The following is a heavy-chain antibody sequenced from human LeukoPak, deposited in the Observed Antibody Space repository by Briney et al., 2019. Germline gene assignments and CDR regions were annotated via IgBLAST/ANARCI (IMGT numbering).Heavy chain of an antibody. CDR3: ARASIEYSSSSDQPYYYYYMDV. Sequence: RSSETLSLTCTVSGGSISSGNYYWSWIRQPAGKGLEWIGRIYTSGSTNYNPSLKSRVTISVDTSKNQFSLKLSSVTAADTAVYYCARASIEYSSSSDQPYYYYYMDVWGKGTTVTVSS. J-gene: IGHJ6*03. V-gene: IGHV4-61*02. CDR2: IYTSGST. CDR1: GGSISSGNYY. D-gene: IGHD6-6*01.